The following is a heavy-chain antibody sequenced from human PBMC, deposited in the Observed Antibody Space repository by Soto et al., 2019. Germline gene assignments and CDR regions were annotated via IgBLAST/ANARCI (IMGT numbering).Heavy chain of an antibody. CDR1: GGSVSSGSYS. CDR3: ARGGGSYYIAY. V-gene: IGHV4-61*01. Sequence: QVQLQESGPGLVKPSETLSLTCSVSGGSVSSGSYSWSWMRQPPGKGLEGIGYVYPSGTTNYNPSLKSRVTISVDTSKSRFSLKLSSVTAADTAVYYCARGGGSYYIAYWGQGTLVTVSS. CDR2: VYPSGTT. J-gene: IGHJ4*02. D-gene: IGHD1-26*01.